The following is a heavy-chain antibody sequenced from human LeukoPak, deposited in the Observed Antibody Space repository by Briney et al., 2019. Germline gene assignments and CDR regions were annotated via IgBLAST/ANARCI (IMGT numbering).Heavy chain of an antibody. V-gene: IGHV3-21*04. D-gene: IGHD3-22*01. CDR3: ARDYYDSSGRAL. Sequence: GGSLRLSCVASGLPFSEYSMSWVRQAPGKGLEWVSCISKSSTFIHYADSVKGRFTISRDNAKNTLYLQMNSLRAEDTAVYYCARDYYDSSGRALWGQGTLVTVSS. CDR1: GLPFSEYS. CDR2: ISKSSTFI. J-gene: IGHJ4*02.